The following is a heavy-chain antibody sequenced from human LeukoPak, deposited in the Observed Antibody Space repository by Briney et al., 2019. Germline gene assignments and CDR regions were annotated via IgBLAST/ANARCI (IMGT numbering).Heavy chain of an antibody. CDR2: ISGSGGST. Sequence: GGSLRLSCAASGFTFSSYIMNWVRQAPGKGLEWVSAISGSGGSTYYADSVKGRFTISRDNSKNTLYLQMNSLRAEDTAVYYCAKAGNYYDSSGYYYWGQGTLVTVSS. CDR3: AKAGNYYDSSGYYY. D-gene: IGHD3-22*01. J-gene: IGHJ4*02. CDR1: GFTFSSYI. V-gene: IGHV3-23*01.